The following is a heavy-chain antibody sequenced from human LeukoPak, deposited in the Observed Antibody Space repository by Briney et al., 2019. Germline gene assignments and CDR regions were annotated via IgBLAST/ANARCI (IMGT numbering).Heavy chain of an antibody. Sequence: SVKVSCKASGGTFSSYAISWVRQAPGQGPEWMGGIIPIFGTANYAQKFQGRVTITADESTSTAYMELSSLRSEDTAVYYCARDPDYGMDVWGQGTTVTVSS. J-gene: IGHJ6*02. CDR2: IIPIFGTA. V-gene: IGHV1-69*13. CDR1: GGTFSSYA. CDR3: ARDPDYGMDV.